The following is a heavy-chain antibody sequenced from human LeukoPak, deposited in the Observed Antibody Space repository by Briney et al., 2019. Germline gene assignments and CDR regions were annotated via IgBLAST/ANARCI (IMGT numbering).Heavy chain of an antibody. CDR1: RGSINNQY. D-gene: IGHD3-16*01. V-gene: IGHV4-4*07. Sequence: SDTLSLTCTVSRGSINNQYWSWIRQPAGKGLEWIGRMYTNGESDYNPSLKSRVTTSVDTSKSQFSLKLKSVTAADTAVYYCARGYYGGAVDSWGQGILVIVSS. J-gene: IGHJ4*02. CDR2: MYTNGES. CDR3: ARGYYGGAVDS.